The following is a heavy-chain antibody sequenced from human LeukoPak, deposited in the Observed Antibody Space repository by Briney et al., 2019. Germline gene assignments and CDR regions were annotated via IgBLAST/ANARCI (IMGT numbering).Heavy chain of an antibody. CDR2: IYYSGST. CDR1: GGSISSHY. CDR3: ARVLVAAHQNWFDP. D-gene: IGHD6-6*01. J-gene: IGHJ5*02. V-gene: IGHV4-59*11. Sequence: PSETLSLTCTVSGGSISSHYWSWIRQPPGKGLEWIGYIYYSGSTNYNPSLKSRVTISVDTSKNQFSLKLSSVTAADTAVYYCARVLVAAHQNWFDPWGQGTLVTVSS.